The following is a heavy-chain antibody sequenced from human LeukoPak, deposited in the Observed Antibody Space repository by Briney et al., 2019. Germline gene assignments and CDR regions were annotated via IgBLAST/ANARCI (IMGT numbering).Heavy chain of an antibody. J-gene: IGHJ6*02. CDR1: GFTFSSYA. D-gene: IGHD6-19*01. Sequence: GGSLRLSCAASGFTFSSYAMSWVRQAPGKGLEWVSAISGSGGSTYYADSVKGRFTISRDNSKNTLYLQMNSLRAEDTAVYYCAKGGEWLAPYYYGMDAWGQGTTVTVSS. CDR3: AKGGEWLAPYYYGMDA. CDR2: ISGSGGST. V-gene: IGHV3-23*01.